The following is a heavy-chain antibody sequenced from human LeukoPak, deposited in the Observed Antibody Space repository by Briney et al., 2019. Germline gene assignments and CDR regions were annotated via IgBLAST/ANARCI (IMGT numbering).Heavy chain of an antibody. CDR2: IYTSATT. Sequence: SETLSLTCAFSGGSISSYYWSWIRQPAGKGLECIGRIYTSATTNYRPSIKSRVTMSVDTSKNQFSLTPSSVTDADTAVYYCARVHYGGAFDPWGQGTLVTVSS. CDR1: GGSISSYY. CDR3: ARVHYGGAFDP. J-gene: IGHJ5*02. V-gene: IGHV4-4*07. D-gene: IGHD4-23*01.